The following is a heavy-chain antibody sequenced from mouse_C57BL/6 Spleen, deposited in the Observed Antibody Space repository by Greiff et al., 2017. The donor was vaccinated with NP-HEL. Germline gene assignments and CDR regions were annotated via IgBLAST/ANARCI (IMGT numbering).Heavy chain of an antibody. D-gene: IGHD2-4*01. CDR2: ISYDGSN. V-gene: IGHV3-6*01. J-gene: IGHJ2*01. CDR1: GYSITSGYY. Sequence: DVQLQESGPGLVKPSQSLSLTCSVTGYSITSGYYWNWIRQFPGNKLEWMGYISYDGSNNYNPSLKNRISITRDTSKNQFFLKLNSVTTEDTATYYCANIYYDYDGYWGQGTTLTVSS. CDR3: ANIYYDYDGY.